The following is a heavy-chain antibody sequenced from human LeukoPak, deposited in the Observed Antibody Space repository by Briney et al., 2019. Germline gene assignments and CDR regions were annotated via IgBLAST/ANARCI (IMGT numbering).Heavy chain of an antibody. J-gene: IGHJ4*01. D-gene: IGHD5-24*01. CDR2: ISSSGSTI. V-gene: IGHV3-11*01. Sequence: GGSLRLSCAASGFTFSDYCMSWIRQAPGKGLEWVSYISSSGSTIYYADSVKGRFTISRDNAKNSLYLQMSSLRAAETAVYYCARRKDGQQKGYPPGFDYLGQGTLVTVSS. CDR1: GFTFSDYC. CDR3: ARRKDGQQKGYPPGFDY.